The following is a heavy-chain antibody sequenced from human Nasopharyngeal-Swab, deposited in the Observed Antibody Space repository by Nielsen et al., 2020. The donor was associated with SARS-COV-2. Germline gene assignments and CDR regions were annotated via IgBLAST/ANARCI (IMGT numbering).Heavy chain of an antibody. CDR1: GFTFSSYG. V-gene: IGHV3-30*03. Sequence: GESLKIPCAASGFTFSSYGMHWVRQAPGKGLEWVAVISYDGSNKYYADSVKGRFTISRDNAKNSLYLQMNSLRAEDTAVYYCARESARLLWFGSSSFDAFDIWGQGTMVTVSS. D-gene: IGHD3-10*01. CDR3: ARESARLLWFGSSSFDAFDI. J-gene: IGHJ3*02. CDR2: ISYDGSNK.